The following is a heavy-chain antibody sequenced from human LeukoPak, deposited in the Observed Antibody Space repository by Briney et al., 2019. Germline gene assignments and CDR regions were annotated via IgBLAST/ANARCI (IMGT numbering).Heavy chain of an antibody. D-gene: IGHD3-3*01. CDR3: ARDVCSSTSCRYYDFWSGYPGGMDV. Sequence: SETLSLTCTVSGGSISSYYWSWIRQPAGKGLEWIGRIYTSGSTNYNPSLKSRVTMSVDTSKNQFSLKLSSVTAADTAVYYCARDVCSSTSCRYYDFWSGYPGGMDVWGQGTTVTVSS. CDR2: IYTSGST. CDR1: GGSISSYY. V-gene: IGHV4-4*07. J-gene: IGHJ6*02.